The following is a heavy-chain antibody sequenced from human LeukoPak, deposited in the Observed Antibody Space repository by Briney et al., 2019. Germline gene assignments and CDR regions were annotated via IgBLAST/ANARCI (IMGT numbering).Heavy chain of an antibody. V-gene: IGHV3-11*04. Sequence: PGGSLRLSCEASGFSFTDYYMGWIRQAPGKGLEWVSYISARGDTIYYSDSVKGRFAVSRDNAENSLYLQMNSLRVEDTAVYYCVKESFGNLDPWGQGTLVTVSS. CDR1: GFSFTDYY. D-gene: IGHD1-14*01. J-gene: IGHJ5*02. CDR3: VKESFGNLDP. CDR2: ISARGDTI.